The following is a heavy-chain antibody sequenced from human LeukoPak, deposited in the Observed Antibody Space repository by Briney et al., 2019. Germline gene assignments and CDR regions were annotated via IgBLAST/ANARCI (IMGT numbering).Heavy chain of an antibody. CDR2: IRYDGSNK. CDR1: GFIFSNYG. Sequence: GESLRLSCTTSGFIFSNYGMHWVRQAPGKGLEWVAFIRYDGSNKYYADSVKGRFTISRDNSKNTLYLQMNSLRAEDTAVYYCAKYLEVYNGIWGQGTLVT. CDR3: AKYLEVYNGI. J-gene: IGHJ4*02. V-gene: IGHV3-30*02. D-gene: IGHD5-24*01.